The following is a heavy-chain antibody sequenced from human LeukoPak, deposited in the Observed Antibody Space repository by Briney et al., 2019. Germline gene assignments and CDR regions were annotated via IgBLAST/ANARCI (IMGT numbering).Heavy chain of an antibody. CDR2: ISWNSGSI. J-gene: IGHJ6*02. CDR1: GFTFSSYD. CDR3: AKSPGYGYYYGMDV. Sequence: GGSLRLYCAASGFTFSSYDMHCARQAPGKGLEWVSGISWNSGSIAYADSVKGRFTISRDNAKNSLYLQMNSLRAEDTGLYYCAKSPGYGYYYGMDVWGQGTTVTVSS. V-gene: IGHV3-9*01. D-gene: IGHD3-9*01.